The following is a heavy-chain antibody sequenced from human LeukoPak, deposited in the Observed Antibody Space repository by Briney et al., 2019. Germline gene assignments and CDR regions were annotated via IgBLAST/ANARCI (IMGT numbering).Heavy chain of an antibody. CDR2: ISSSGITL. Sequence: PGGSLRLSCAASGFTFSSYEMNWVRQAPGKGLEWVSYISSSGITLSYADSVKGRFTISRDNAKNSLYLQMNSLRAEDTAVYYCARISYFAYWGQGTLVAVSS. CDR3: ARISYFAY. V-gene: IGHV3-48*03. J-gene: IGHJ4*02. CDR1: GFTFSSYE.